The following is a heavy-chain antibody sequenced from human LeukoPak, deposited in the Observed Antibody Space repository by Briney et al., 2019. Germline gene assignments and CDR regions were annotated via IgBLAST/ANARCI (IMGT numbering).Heavy chain of an antibody. D-gene: IGHD6-19*01. Sequence: PSETLSLTCTVSGGSISSYYWSWIRQPPGKGLEWIGYIYYSGSTNYNPPLKSRVTISVDTSKNQFSLKLSSVTAADTAVYYCARTYSSYFDYWGQGTLVTVSS. CDR1: GGSISSYY. CDR2: IYYSGST. J-gene: IGHJ4*02. V-gene: IGHV4-59*01. CDR3: ARTYSSYFDY.